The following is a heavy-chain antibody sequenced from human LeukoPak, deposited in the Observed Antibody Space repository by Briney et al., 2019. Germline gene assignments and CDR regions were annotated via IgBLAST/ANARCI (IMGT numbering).Heavy chain of an antibody. D-gene: IGHD5-12*01. Sequence: ASVKVSCKASGYTFTSYGISWVRQAPGQGLEWMGWISAYNGNTNYAQKLQGRVTITRDTSASTAYMELSSLRSEDTAVYYCAITRRGYSGYDGEHYNWFDPWGQGTLVTVSS. V-gene: IGHV1-18*01. J-gene: IGHJ5*02. CDR3: AITRRGYSGYDGEHYNWFDP. CDR2: ISAYNGNT. CDR1: GYTFTSYG.